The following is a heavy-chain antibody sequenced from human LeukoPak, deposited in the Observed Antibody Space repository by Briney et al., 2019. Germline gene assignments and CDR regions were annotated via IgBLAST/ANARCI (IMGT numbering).Heavy chain of an antibody. J-gene: IGHJ6*03. V-gene: IGHV3-48*01. D-gene: IGHD1-26*01. CDR2: ISSSSSTI. CDR3: ARGEGTGSNYYYYYYMDV. CDR1: GFTFSSYS. Sequence: GGSLRLSCAASGFTFSSYSMNWVRQAPGKGLEWVSYISSSSSTIYYADSVKGRFTISRDNAKNSLYLQMNSLRAEDTAVYYCARGEGTGSNYYYYYYMDVWGKGTTVTVSS.